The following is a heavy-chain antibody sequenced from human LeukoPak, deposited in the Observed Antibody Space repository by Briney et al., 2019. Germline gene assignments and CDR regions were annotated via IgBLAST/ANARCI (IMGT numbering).Heavy chain of an antibody. D-gene: IGHD4-17*01. CDR2: IYYDGSKN. V-gene: IGHV3-33*03. J-gene: IGHJ4*02. CDR1: GFTFSTYA. CDR3: AKDRIQNYGGGSNFDY. Sequence: GGSLRLSCAASGFTFSTYAMHWVRQAPGKGLEWVAVIYYDGSKNFYGDSMKGRFTISRDDSKNTLYLQMNSLRGEDTAVYYCAKDRIQNYGGGSNFDYWGQGMLVTVSS.